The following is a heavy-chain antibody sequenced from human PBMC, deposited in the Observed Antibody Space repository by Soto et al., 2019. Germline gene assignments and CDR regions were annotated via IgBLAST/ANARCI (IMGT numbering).Heavy chain of an antibody. CDR1: GFTFSGYT. J-gene: IGHJ4*02. CDR2: ISGSSGFI. D-gene: IGHD3-10*01. V-gene: IGHV3-21*01. Sequence: EVQLVESGGGLVKPAGSLRISCSASGFTFSGYTLNSGRQAPGKGLEWVSSISGSSGFIYYTDSVKGRFTISRDNARNALYLQMNSLRAEDTAVYYCARHGKPGVGEWYFDFWGQGALVTVSS. CDR3: ARHGKPGVGEWYFDF.